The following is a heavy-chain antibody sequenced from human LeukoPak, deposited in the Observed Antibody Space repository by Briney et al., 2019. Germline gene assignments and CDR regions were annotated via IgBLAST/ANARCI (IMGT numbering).Heavy chain of an antibody. D-gene: IGHD3-10*02. CDR3: ARVGGLLCPDAFDI. CDR1: GYTFTSYY. CDR2: INPSGGST. V-gene: IGHV1-46*01. Sequence: GASVKVSCKASGYTFTSYYMHWVRQAPGQGREWMGIINPSGGSTIYAQKFHGRVTMTRDTSTSTVYMELSRLRSEDTAVYYCARVGGLLCPDAFDIWGQGTMVTVSS. J-gene: IGHJ3*02.